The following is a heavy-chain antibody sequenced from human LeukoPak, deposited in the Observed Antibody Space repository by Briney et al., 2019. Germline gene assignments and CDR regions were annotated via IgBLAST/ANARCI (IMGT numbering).Heavy chain of an antibody. Sequence: PGGSLRLSCAASGFTFSSYSMNWVRQAPGKGLEWVSYISSSSSTINYADSVKGRFTISRDNAKNSLYLQMNSLRAEDTAVYYCARARYDFWSGYYTFDYWGQGTLVTVSS. CDR1: GFTFSSYS. V-gene: IGHV3-48*01. J-gene: IGHJ4*02. CDR2: ISSSSSTI. CDR3: ARARYDFWSGYYTFDY. D-gene: IGHD3-3*01.